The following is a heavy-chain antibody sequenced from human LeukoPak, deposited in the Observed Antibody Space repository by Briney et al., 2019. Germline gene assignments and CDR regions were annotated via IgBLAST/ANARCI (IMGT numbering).Heavy chain of an antibody. J-gene: IGHJ4*02. V-gene: IGHV1-18*01. CDR3: ARVRGYCSSTSCYTGVEDY. D-gene: IGHD2-2*02. CDR1: GYTFTSYG. Sequence: AASVKLSCNASGYTFTSYGISWVRQAPGQGLEWMGWISAYNGNTNYAQKLQGRVTMTTDTSTSTAYMELRSLRSDDTAVYYCARVRGYCSSTSCYTGVEDYWGQGTLVTVSS. CDR2: ISAYNGNT.